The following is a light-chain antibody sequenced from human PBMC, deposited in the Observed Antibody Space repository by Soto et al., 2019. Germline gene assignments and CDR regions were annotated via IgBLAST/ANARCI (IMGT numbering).Light chain of an antibody. CDR1: QSVSSTY. Sequence: ETLFTQSPCTLSLSPGERDPLSCRASQSVSSTYLAWYQQKPGRAPRLLIYGASSRATGIPSRFSGSGSGADFTLTITRLEPEDFAVYYCQQYESSLGWSFGQGTKVDIK. CDR3: QQYESSLGWS. CDR2: GAS. J-gene: IGKJ1*01. V-gene: IGKV3-20*01.